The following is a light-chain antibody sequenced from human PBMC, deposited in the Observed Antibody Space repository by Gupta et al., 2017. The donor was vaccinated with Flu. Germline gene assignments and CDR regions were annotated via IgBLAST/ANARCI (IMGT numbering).Light chain of an antibody. CDR3: QAFDASTWV. CDR2: EDD. CDR1: SGNIASNF. V-gene: IGLV6-57*03. Sequence: FMLTQPHSVSESPGKTVTISCTRSSGNIASNFMQWYQQRPGSAPNHLIYEDDQRPSGVPDRFSGSIDSSSNSAALTISGLKTEDEDDYYCQAFDASTWVFGGGTKLTVL. J-gene: IGLJ3*02.